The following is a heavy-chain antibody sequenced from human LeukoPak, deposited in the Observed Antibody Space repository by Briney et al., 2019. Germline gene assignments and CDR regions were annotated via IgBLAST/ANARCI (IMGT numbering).Heavy chain of an antibody. CDR2: ILPDGSKK. CDR1: EFDFSFYW. Sequence: GGSLRLSCAASEFDFSFYWMTWVRQAPGKGLEWLANILPDGSKKYYLDSVKGRFTISRDNAKNSLYLQMNSLRAEDTALYYCAKAGSSGYYYWGGYFDYWGQGTLVTVSS. V-gene: IGHV3-7*03. D-gene: IGHD3-22*01. CDR3: AKAGSSGYYYWGGYFDY. J-gene: IGHJ4*02.